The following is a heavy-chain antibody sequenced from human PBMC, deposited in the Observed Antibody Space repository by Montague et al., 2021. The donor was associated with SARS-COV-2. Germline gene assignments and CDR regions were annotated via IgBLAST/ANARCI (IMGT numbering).Heavy chain of an antibody. Sequence: SETLSLTCNVAGGSMSGYNWSWIRQPPGKGLQWIGSMYNSENTSYNPSLKSRVTISVDTSKKQLSLRLSSMTAADTAVYFCARGINSAGSYYYHLDVWGQGTTVTVFS. J-gene: IGHJ6*02. D-gene: IGHD2-21*01. CDR1: GGSMSGYN. CDR2: MYNSENT. CDR3: ARGINSAGSYYYHLDV. V-gene: IGHV4-59*01.